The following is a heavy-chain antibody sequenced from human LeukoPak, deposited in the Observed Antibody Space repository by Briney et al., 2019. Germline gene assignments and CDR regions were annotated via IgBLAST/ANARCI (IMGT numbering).Heavy chain of an antibody. Sequence: TGGSLRLSCAASGFTFSSYGMHWVRQAPGKGLEWVAVISYDGSNKYYADSVKGRFTISRDNSKNTLYLQMNSLRAEDTAVYYCAKDWDYDYVWGSYRYTFPGYWGQGTLVTVSS. CDR3: AKDWDYDYVWGSYRYTFPGY. V-gene: IGHV3-30*18. CDR2: ISYDGSNK. J-gene: IGHJ4*02. CDR1: GFTFSSYG. D-gene: IGHD3-16*02.